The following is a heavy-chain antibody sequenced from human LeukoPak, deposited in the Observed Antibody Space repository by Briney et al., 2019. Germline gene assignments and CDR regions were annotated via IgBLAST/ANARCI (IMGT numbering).Heavy chain of an antibody. J-gene: IGHJ4*02. D-gene: IGHD2-15*01. CDR3: ARDGDIVVVVAATDY. V-gene: IGHV3-7*03. CDR2: IKQDGSEK. Sequence: GGSLRLSCAASGFTFSSYWMSWVRQAPGKGLEWVANIKQDGSEKYYMDSVKGRFTISRDNAKNSLYLQMNSLRAEDTAVYYCARDGDIVVVVAATDYWGQGTLVTVSS. CDR1: GFTFSSYW.